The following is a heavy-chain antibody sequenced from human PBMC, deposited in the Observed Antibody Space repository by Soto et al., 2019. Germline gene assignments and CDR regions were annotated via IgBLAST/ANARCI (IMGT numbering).Heavy chain of an antibody. CDR1: GFSLSRSGVG. V-gene: IGHV2-5*02. Sequence: QITLKESGPTLVKPTQTLTLTCTFSGFSLSRSGVGLAWNRQPPGKALECLALIYWDGDERYSPSLKSRLTLPKDTSKNQLVLTMTNMDPVDTATYYFAHPFNDFLTGSYRGYFDYWGQGTLVTVSS. CDR3: AHPFNDFLTGSYRGYFDY. J-gene: IGHJ4*02. CDR2: IYWDGDE. D-gene: IGHD3-9*01.